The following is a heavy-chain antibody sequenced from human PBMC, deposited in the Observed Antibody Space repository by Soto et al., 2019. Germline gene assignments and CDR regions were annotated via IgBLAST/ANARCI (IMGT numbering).Heavy chain of an antibody. Sequence: EVQLVESGGGLVKPGGSPRLSCAASGFTFSSYSMNWVRQAPGKGLEWVSSISSSSSYIYYADSVKGRFTISRDNAKNSLYLQMNSLRAEDTAVYYCARVRYYDSSGLEYWGQGTLVTVSS. V-gene: IGHV3-21*01. CDR3: ARVRYYDSSGLEY. J-gene: IGHJ4*02. D-gene: IGHD3-22*01. CDR2: ISSSSSYI. CDR1: GFTFSSYS.